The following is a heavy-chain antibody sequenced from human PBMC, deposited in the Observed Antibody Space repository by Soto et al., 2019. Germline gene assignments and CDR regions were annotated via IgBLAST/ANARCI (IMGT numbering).Heavy chain of an antibody. CDR2: IYYSGST. CDR3: ARSGSYDYYYYGMDV. Sequence: PSETLSLTCTVSGGSISSGDYYWSWIRQPPGKGLEWIGYIYYSGSTYYNPSLKSRVTISVDTSKNQFSLKLSSVTAADTAVYYCARSGSYDYYYYGMDVWGQGTTVTVSS. D-gene: IGHD1-26*01. V-gene: IGHV4-30-4*01. CDR1: GGSISSGDYY. J-gene: IGHJ6*02.